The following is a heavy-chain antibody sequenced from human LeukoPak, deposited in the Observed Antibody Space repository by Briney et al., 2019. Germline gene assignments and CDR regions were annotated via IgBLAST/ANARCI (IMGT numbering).Heavy chain of an antibody. CDR1: GFTVSSSY. Sequence: GGSLRLSCAASGFTVSSSYMSWVRQAPGKGLEWVSVIYSGGSTYYADSVKGRFTISRDNSKNTLYLQMNSLRAEDTAVYYCARGRGYDYGDYEAFDYWGQGTLVSVSS. D-gene: IGHD4-17*01. V-gene: IGHV3-53*01. CDR2: IYSGGST. J-gene: IGHJ4*02. CDR3: ARGRGYDYGDYEAFDY.